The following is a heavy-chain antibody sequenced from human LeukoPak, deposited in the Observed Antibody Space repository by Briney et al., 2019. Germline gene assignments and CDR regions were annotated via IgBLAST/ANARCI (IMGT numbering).Heavy chain of an antibody. J-gene: IGHJ5*02. CDR1: GGSFSGYY. D-gene: IGHD6-13*01. V-gene: IGHV4-34*01. CDR2: INHSGST. CDR3: ARCLYSSSWYWFDP. Sequence: PSETLSLTCAVYGGSFSGYYWSWIRQPPGKGLEWIGEINHSGSTNYNPSLKSRVTISVDTSKNQFSLKLSSVTAADTAVYYCARCLYSSSWYWFDPWGQGTLVTVSS.